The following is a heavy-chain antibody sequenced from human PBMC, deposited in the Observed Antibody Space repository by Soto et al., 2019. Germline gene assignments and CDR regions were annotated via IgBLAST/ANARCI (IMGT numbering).Heavy chain of an antibody. CDR1: GDSASNNNVA. Sequence: SHTLSLTCAISGDSASNNNVAWNWIRQSPSRGLEWLGRIYYRSQWYDDYAVSVKGRITINPDTSKNQFSLQLHFMSPEDTAVYYCERDRNWRCIDHWGQGTLVTVSA. D-gene: IGHD1-1*01. J-gene: IGHJ4*02. CDR3: ERDRNWRCIDH. CDR2: IYYRSQWYD. V-gene: IGHV6-1*01.